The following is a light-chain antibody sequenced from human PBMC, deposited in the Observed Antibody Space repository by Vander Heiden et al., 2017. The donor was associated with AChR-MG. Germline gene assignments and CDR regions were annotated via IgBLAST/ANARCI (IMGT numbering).Light chain of an antibody. J-gene: IGLJ3*02. CDR2: DVS. V-gene: IGLV2-11*01. Sequence: QPALTQPRSVSGPPGQSVTISCTGTSRDVGVFNYVSWYRRHPGKAPNLMMYDVSNRPSGVPDRFSGSKSGHTGSLTISGLQAKHEADYFFCSCAGSYTWVFGGGTKLTVL. CDR1: SRDVGVFNY. CDR3: CSCAGSYTWV.